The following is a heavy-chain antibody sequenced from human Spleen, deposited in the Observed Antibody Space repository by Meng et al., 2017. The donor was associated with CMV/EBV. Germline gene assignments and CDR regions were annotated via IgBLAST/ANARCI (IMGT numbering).Heavy chain of an antibody. J-gene: IGHJ6*02. Sequence: ASVKVSCKASGYTFTGYYMHWVRQAPGQGLEWMGWINPNSGGTNYAQKFQGRVTMTRDTSISTAYMELSRLRSDDTAVYYCARALSAAILDYYYGMDVWGQGTTVTVSS. CDR3: ARALSAAILDYYYGMDV. V-gene: IGHV1-2*02. D-gene: IGHD2-2*02. CDR2: INPNSGGT. CDR1: GYTFTGYY.